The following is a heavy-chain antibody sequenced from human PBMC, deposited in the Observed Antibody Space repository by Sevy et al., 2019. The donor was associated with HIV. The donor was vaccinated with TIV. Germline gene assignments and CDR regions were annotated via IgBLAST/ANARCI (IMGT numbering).Heavy chain of an antibody. Sequence: ASVKVSCKASGHTFTDYFMHWVRQAPGQGLEWMGWINPDSGDTKYAQKFHGRVTLTRDTSISTAYMELSRLKSDDTAVYYCASPGGYRYGSLLDYWGQGTLVTVS. J-gene: IGHJ4*02. CDR3: ASPGGYRYGSLLDY. D-gene: IGHD5-18*01. CDR2: INPDSGDT. CDR1: GHTFTDYF. V-gene: IGHV1-2*02.